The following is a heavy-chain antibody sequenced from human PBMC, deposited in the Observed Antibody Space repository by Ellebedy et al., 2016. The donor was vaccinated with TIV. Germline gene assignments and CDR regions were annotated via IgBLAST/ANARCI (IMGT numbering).Heavy chain of an antibody. J-gene: IGHJ4*02. CDR2: IGHTGDTV. CDR1: GFTFSAFE. Sequence: PGGSLRLSCAASGFTFSAFEMGWVRQAPGKGLEWISYIGHTGDTVYYADSVQGRFTVSRDNAKNSLYLQMNDLRAEDTAVYYCAKDLWGGATPFDYWGQGILVTVSS. CDR3: AKDLWGGATPFDY. D-gene: IGHD2-15*01. V-gene: IGHV3-48*03.